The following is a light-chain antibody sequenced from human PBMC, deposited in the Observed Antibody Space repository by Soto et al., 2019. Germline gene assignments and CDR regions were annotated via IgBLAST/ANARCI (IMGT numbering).Light chain of an antibody. J-gene: IGKJ5*01. CDR3: QQYNNLPCT. Sequence: EIVMTQSPATLSVSPGERATLSCRASQSVSSNLAWYQQKPGQAPRLLIYGASTRATGIPARFSGSGSGTKFTLTISSLQSEDFAVYYWQQYNNLPCTFGQGTRLEIK. V-gene: IGKV3-15*01. CDR2: GAS. CDR1: QSVSSN.